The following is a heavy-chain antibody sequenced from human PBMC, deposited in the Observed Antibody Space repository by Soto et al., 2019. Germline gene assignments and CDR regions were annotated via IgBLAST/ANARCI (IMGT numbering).Heavy chain of an antibody. D-gene: IGHD2-21*01. Sequence: QVHLVQSGAEVKKPGSSVKVSCKYSGGTFRTESINWVRQAPGQGLEWMGGILPFFGTADYAPRLQGRVTITADGATTTAYMELSSLTSQDTAVYFCARGQEYGGNSDAFDAWGQGTMVTVSS. CDR3: ARGQEYGGNSDAFDA. CDR2: ILPFFGTA. J-gene: IGHJ3*01. CDR1: GGTFRTES. V-gene: IGHV1-69*13.